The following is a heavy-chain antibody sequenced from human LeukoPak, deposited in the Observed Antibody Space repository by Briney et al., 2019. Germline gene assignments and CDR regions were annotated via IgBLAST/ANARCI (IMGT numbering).Heavy chain of an antibody. D-gene: IGHD2-15*01. CDR3: ARGVGYCSGGSCKTKKDWFDP. CDR2: INPNSGGT. CDR1: GYTFTGYY. J-gene: IGHJ5*02. V-gene: IGHV1-2*02. Sequence: ASVKVSCKASGYTFTGYYMHWERQAPGQGLEWMGWINPNSGGTNYAQKFQGRVTMTRDTSISTAYMELSRLRSDDTAVYYCARGVGYCSGGSCKTKKDWFDPWGQGTLVTVSS.